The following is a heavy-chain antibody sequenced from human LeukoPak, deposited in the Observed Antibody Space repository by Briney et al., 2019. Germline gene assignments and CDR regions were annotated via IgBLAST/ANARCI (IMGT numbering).Heavy chain of an antibody. Sequence: ASVKVSFKASGYTFTDYYMHWVRQAPGQGLEWMGWINPNSGGTNYAQKFQGRVTMTRDTSISTAYMELSRLRSDDTAVYYCARASYYYDSSGYPGYYFDYWGQGTLVTVSS. CDR2: INPNSGGT. CDR3: ARASYYYDSSGYPGYYFDY. V-gene: IGHV1-2*02. CDR1: GYTFTDYY. J-gene: IGHJ4*02. D-gene: IGHD3-22*01.